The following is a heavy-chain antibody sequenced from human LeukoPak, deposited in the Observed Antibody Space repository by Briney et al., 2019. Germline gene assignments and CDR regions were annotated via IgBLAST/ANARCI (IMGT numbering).Heavy chain of an antibody. V-gene: IGHV4-39*01. CDR3: ARSSVGATYLDY. CDR1: GGSISSSSYY. D-gene: IGHD1-26*01. CDR2: IYYSGST. Sequence: SETLSLTCTVSGGSISSSSYYWGWIRQPPGKGLEWIESIYYSGSTYNNPSLKSRVTISVDTSKTQFSLKLSSVTAADTAVYYCARSSVGATYLDYWGQGTLVTVSS. J-gene: IGHJ4*02.